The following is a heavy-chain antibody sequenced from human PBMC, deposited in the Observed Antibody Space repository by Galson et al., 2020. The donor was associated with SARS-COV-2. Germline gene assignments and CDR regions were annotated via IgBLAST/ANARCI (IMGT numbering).Heavy chain of an antibody. CDR1: GYTFTSYG. CDR2: ISAYHGNT. CDR3: ATDGARHWGACDI. J-gene: IGHJ3*02. Sequence: ASVQVPCKASGYTFTSYGISWVRQAPGQGREWMGWISAYHGNTNNAQKLQGRVTMTTDTSTSTAYMELRSLRSDDTAVYYCATDGARHWGACDIWGQGTMVTVSS. V-gene: IGHV1-18*01. D-gene: IGHD3-16*01.